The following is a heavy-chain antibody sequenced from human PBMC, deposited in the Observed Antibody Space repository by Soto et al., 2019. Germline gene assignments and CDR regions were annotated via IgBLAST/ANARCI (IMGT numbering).Heavy chain of an antibody. CDR2: ISGSGGST. V-gene: IGHV3-23*01. CDR1: GFTFSSYA. J-gene: IGHJ4*02. Sequence: GGSLRLSCAASGFTFSSYAMSWVRQAPGKGLEWVSAISGSGGSTYYADSVKGRFTISRDNSKNTLYLQMNSLRAEDTAVYYCAKAEYCTNGVCSGPDYWGQGTLVTVYS. CDR3: AKAEYCTNGVCSGPDY. D-gene: IGHD2-8*01.